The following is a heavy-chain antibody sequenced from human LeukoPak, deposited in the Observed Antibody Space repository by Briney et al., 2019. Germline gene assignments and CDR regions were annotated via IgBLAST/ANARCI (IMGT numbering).Heavy chain of an antibody. CDR2: INRDGNTT. D-gene: IGHD3-16*01. Sequence: QRGGSLRLSCAASGFTFSSHWMHCVRQAPGKGLVWVSRINRDGNTTNYADSVRGRFTISRDNAKNTLYLQMSRLRAEDTAVYYCVSSLGDRDSWGQGTLATVSS. J-gene: IGHJ4*02. CDR3: VSSLGDRDS. CDR1: GFTFSSHW. V-gene: IGHV3-74*01.